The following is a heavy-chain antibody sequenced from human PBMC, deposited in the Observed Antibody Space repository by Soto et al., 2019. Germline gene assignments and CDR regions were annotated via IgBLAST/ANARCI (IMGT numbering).Heavy chain of an antibody. CDR2: IYPDDSDI. D-gene: IGHD3-22*01. Sequence: GESLKISCQASGYRFTSYWIAWVRQMPGKGLEWVGIIYPDDSDIKYSPSFQGQVTISADRSNSIAYLQWRSLRASDTAMYFCVRHFDSSGYYPDHWGQRTQVT. CDR1: GYRFTSYW. V-gene: IGHV5-51*01. CDR3: VRHFDSSGYYPDH. J-gene: IGHJ4*02.